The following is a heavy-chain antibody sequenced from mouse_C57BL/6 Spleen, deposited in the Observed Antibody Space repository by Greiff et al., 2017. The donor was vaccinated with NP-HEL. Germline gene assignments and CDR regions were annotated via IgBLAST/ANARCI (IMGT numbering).Heavy chain of an antibody. CDR3: AWRCDYAMDY. CDR2: IDPEDGET. J-gene: IGHJ4*01. CDR1: GFNIKDYY. Sequence: VQLQQSGAELVKPGASVKLSCTASGFNIKDYYMHWVKQRTEQGLEWIGRIDPEDGETKYDPKFQGKATITADTSSNTAYLQLSSLRSEDDDVYFYAWRCDYAMDYWGQGTSVTVSS. V-gene: IGHV14-2*01.